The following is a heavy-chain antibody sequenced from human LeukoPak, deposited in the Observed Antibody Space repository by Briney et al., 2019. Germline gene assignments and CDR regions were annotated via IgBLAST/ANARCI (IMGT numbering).Heavy chain of an antibody. Sequence: ASVKVSCKASGYTFTSYDINWVRQATGQGLEWMGWMNPNSGNTGYAQKFQGRVTITRNTSISTAYMELSSLRSEDTAVYYCARGNSAAADFDYWGQGTLVTVSS. CDR1: GYTFTSYD. V-gene: IGHV1-8*03. J-gene: IGHJ4*02. CDR3: ARGNSAAADFDY. D-gene: IGHD2-2*01. CDR2: MNPNSGNT.